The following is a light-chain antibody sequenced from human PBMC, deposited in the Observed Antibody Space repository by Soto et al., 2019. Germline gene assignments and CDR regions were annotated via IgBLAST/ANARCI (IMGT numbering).Light chain of an antibody. J-gene: IGKJ4*01. CDR1: QSVGNY. CDR2: GAS. CDR3: QQYNNWPPLT. V-gene: IGKV3-15*01. Sequence: IVLTQSPATLSLSPGERATLSCRASQSVGNYLAWYQQKPGQAPRLLIYGASTRATGIPARFSGSGSGTEFTLTISSLQSEDFAVYYCQQYNNWPPLTFGGGTKVEIK.